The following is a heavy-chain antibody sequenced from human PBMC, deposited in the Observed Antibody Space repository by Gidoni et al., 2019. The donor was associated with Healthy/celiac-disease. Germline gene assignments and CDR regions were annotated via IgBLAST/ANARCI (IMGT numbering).Heavy chain of an antibody. J-gene: IGHJ3*02. CDR1: GFTVSSKY. CDR2: IYSGGST. CDR3: ARDYYYDSSGYPKGAFDI. D-gene: IGHD3-22*01. V-gene: IGHV3-53*01. Sequence: EVQLVESGGGLIQPGGSLRLSCAASGFTVSSKYMSWVRQAPGKGLERVSLIYSGGSTYYADSVKGRFTISRDNSKNTLYLQMNSLRAEDTAVYYCARDYYYDSSGYPKGAFDIWGQGTLVTVSS.